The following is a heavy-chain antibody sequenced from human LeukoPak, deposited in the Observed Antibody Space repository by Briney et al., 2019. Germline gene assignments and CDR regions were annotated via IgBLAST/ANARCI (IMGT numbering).Heavy chain of an antibody. J-gene: IGHJ3*02. Sequence: ASVKVSCKVSGYTLTELSMHWVRQAPGKGLEWMGGFDPEGGETIYAQKFQGRVTMTEDTSTDTAYMELSSLRSEDTAVYYCATDLPDKYFDWDDAFDIWGQGTMVTVSS. V-gene: IGHV1-24*01. CDR3: ATDLPDKYFDWDDAFDI. D-gene: IGHD3-9*01. CDR2: FDPEGGET. CDR1: GYTLTELS.